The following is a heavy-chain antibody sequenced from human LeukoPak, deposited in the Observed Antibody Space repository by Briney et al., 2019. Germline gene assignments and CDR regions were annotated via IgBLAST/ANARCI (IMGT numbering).Heavy chain of an antibody. CDR1: GFTFRSYA. Sequence: GGSLRLSCAASGFTFRSYAMSWVRQAPGKGLEWVSVIYSGGSTYSADSVKGRFTISRDNSKNTLYLQMNSLRAEDTAVYYCARDSNYDTSGHYYWGQGTLVTVSS. CDR2: IYSGGST. D-gene: IGHD3-22*01. V-gene: IGHV3-53*01. CDR3: ARDSNYDTSGHYY. J-gene: IGHJ4*02.